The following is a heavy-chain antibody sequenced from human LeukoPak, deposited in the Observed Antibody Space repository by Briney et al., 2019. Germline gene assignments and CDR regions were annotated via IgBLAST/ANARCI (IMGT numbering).Heavy chain of an antibody. D-gene: IGHD3-22*01. J-gene: IGHJ4*02. CDR1: GYTFTSYA. CDR2: IIPIFGTA. Sequence: ASVKVSCKASGYTFTSYAMNWVRQAPGQGLEWMGGIIPIFGTANYAQKFQGRVTITADESTSTAYMELSSLRSEDTAVYYCAKPLGDSSGYYYPFDYWGQGTLVTVSS. V-gene: IGHV1-69*13. CDR3: AKPLGDSSGYYYPFDY.